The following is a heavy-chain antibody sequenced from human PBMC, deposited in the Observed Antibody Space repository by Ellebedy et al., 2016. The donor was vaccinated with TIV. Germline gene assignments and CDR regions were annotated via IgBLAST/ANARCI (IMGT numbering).Heavy chain of an antibody. D-gene: IGHD2-8*01. CDR1: GFNFGGHA. Sequence: GESLKISCAASGFNFGGHAMKWVRQSPGKGLEWVASIDGSGYSTHYADSVKGRFTISRDNSRTTLFLQMNSLRGEDTAVYFCAKDERNTNGWGGAFDIWGQGTMVTVSS. J-gene: IGHJ3*02. CDR2: IDGSGYST. V-gene: IGHV3-23*01. CDR3: AKDERNTNGWGGAFDI.